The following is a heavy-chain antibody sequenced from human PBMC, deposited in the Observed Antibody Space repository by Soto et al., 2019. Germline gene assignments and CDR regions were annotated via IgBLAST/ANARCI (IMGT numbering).Heavy chain of an antibody. CDR2: MNPDSGNT. CDR1: GYTFSNYN. Sequence: ASXKVSCKASGYTFSNYNINWVRQPSGQGLEWMGWMNPDSGNTGYAEKFQGRVTMTRNSSISTAYMELSGLRSEDKAVYFCAREAASDPSFYYHYMDVWGKGTTVTVSS. CDR3: AREAASDPSFYYHYMDV. D-gene: IGHD3-10*01. J-gene: IGHJ6*03. V-gene: IGHV1-8*01.